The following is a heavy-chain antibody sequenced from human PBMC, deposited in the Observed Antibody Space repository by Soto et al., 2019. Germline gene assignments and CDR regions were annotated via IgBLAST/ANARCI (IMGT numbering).Heavy chain of an antibody. CDR1: GFTFSSYG. Sequence: GGSLRLSCVVSGFTFSSYGMHWVRQAPGKGLEWVAVISYDGRSKYDADSVKGRFTISRDNSKNTLYLQMTSLRAGDTAVYFCAGYFDWLRYWGHGTLVTVSS. J-gene: IGHJ4*03. CDR2: ISYDGRSK. D-gene: IGHD3-9*01. CDR3: AGYFDWLRY. V-gene: IGHV3-30*03.